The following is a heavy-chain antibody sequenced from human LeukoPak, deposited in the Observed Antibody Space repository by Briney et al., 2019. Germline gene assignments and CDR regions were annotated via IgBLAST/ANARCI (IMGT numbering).Heavy chain of an antibody. Sequence: SETLSLTCTVSGGSISSGSYYWSWIRQPAGKGLEWIGRIYTSGSTNYNPSLKSRVTISVDTSKNQFSLKLSSVTAADTAVYYCARDLDSSGWYLEWGQGTLVTVSS. CDR1: GGSISSGSYY. V-gene: IGHV4-61*02. D-gene: IGHD6-19*01. CDR3: ARDLDSSGWYLE. J-gene: IGHJ4*02. CDR2: IYTSGST.